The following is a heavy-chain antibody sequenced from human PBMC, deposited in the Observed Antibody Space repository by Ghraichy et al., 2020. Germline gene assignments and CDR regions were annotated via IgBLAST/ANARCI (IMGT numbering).Heavy chain of an antibody. V-gene: IGHV4-39*01. D-gene: IGHD6-13*01. Sequence: SETLSLTCTVSGGSISSSSYYWGWIRQPPGKGLEWIGSIYYSGSTYYNPSLKSRVTISVDTSKNQFSLKLSSVTAADTAVYYCARSSSWTMNFDYWGQGTLVTVSS. CDR2: IYYSGST. CDR1: GGSISSSSYY. J-gene: IGHJ4*02. CDR3: ARSSSWTMNFDY.